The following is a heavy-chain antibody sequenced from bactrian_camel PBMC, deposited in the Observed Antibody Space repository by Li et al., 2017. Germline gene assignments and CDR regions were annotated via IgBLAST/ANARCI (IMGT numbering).Heavy chain of an antibody. D-gene: IGHD2*01. J-gene: IGHJ4*01. CDR3: ASPPLSSPVYAGSCYSY. CDR2: INSGGDIT. CDR1: GSTFRDYA. V-gene: IGHV3S31*01. Sequence: VQLVESGGGLVQPGGSLTLSCAASGSTFRDYAMSWVRQAPGKGPEWVSYINSGGDITYYADSVKGRFTISRDNAKNTVYLQMNSLKSEDTALYYCASPPLSSPVYAGSCYSYWGQGTQVTVS.